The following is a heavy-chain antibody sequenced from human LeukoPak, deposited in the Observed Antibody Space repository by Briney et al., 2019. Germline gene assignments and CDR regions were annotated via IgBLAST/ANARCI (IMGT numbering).Heavy chain of an antibody. V-gene: IGHV4-39*07. J-gene: IGHJ4*02. D-gene: IGHD6-19*01. CDR1: GGSLSSSSYY. CDR2: IYYSGST. Sequence: SETLSLTCIVSGGSLSSSSYYWGWIRQPPGKGLEWIGSIYYSGSTYYNPSLKSRVTISVDTSKNQFSLKLSSVTAADTAVYYCARDFGIAVAQGYWGQGTLVTVSS. CDR3: ARDFGIAVAQGY.